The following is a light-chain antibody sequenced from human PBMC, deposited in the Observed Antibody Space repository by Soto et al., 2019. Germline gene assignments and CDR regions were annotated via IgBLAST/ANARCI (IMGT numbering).Light chain of an antibody. V-gene: IGKV3-20*01. CDR2: GAS. CDR3: QRYGTSGT. Sequence: EIVFIQSPRTLYQSQGERATLPCRASQRVSNYYLAWHQQPASHAPSLLIYGASNRGAGIPDRFGSSWSGAFFPLTISILAPDFAADYYCQRYGTSGTFGQGTRLEIK. CDR1: QRVSNYY. J-gene: IGKJ5*01.